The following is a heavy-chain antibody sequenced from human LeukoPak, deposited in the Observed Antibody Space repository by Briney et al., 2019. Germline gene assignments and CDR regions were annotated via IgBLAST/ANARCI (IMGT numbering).Heavy chain of an antibody. J-gene: IGHJ4*02. Sequence: GRSLRLSCAASGFTFSSYGMHWVRQAPGKGLEWVAVISYDGSNKYYADSVKGRFTISRDNSKNTLYLQMNSLRAEDTAVYYCAKDKYGNENLYYFDYWGQGTLVTVSS. CDR3: AKDKYGNENLYYFDY. V-gene: IGHV3-30*18. CDR1: GFTFSSYG. D-gene: IGHD6-6*01. CDR2: ISYDGSNK.